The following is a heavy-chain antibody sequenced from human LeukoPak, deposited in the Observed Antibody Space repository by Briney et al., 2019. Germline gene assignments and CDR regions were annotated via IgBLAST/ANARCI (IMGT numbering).Heavy chain of an antibody. CDR3: ARGGDIVVVVADFDY. V-gene: IGHV3-30*04. Sequence: PGASLRLSCAASGFTFSSYAMHWVRQAPGKGLEWVAVISYDGSNKYYADSVKGRFTISRDNSKNTLYLQMNSLRAEDTAVYYCARGGDIVVVVADFDYWGQGTLVTVSS. CDR2: ISYDGSNK. CDR1: GFTFSSYA. J-gene: IGHJ4*02. D-gene: IGHD2-15*01.